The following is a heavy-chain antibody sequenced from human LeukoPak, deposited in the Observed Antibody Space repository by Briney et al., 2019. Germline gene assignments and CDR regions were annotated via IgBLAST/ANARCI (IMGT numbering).Heavy chain of an antibody. D-gene: IGHD4-17*01. J-gene: IGHJ4*02. CDR3: ARAEHDYGDHFDY. CDR2: IKQDGSEK. CDR1: GFTFSSYW. V-gene: IGHV3-7*01. Sequence: GGSLRLSCAASGFTFSSYWMSWVRQTPGKGLEWVANIKQDGSEKYYVDSVKGRFTISRDNAKNSLYLQMNSLRAEDTAVYYCARAEHDYGDHFDYWGQGTLVTVSS.